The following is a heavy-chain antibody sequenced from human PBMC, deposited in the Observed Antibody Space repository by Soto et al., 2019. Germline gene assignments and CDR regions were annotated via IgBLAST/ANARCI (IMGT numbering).Heavy chain of an antibody. CDR1: GFTFSSYS. Sequence: EVQLVESGGGLVQAGGSLRLSCAASGFTFSSYSMIWVRQPPGKGLECISYIDSGGTTIFQTDSVKGRFTISRDKAKNSLYLQMNSLRGEDTAVYYCARRTSGWYSDYWGLGTLVTVSS. D-gene: IGHD6-19*01. V-gene: IGHV3-48*01. CDR3: ARRTSGWYSDY. CDR2: IDSGGTTI. J-gene: IGHJ4*02.